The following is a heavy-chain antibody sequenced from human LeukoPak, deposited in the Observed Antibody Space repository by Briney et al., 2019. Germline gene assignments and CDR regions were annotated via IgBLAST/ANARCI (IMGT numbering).Heavy chain of an antibody. CDR2: MNPNSGNT. CDR1: GYTFSSYD. D-gene: IGHD1-14*01. J-gene: IGHJ4*02. V-gene: IGHV1-8*01. CDR3: ARGRNQRDLRLLLY. Sequence: GASVKVSCKASGYTFSSYDINWVRQATAQGLEWMGWMNPNSGNTGYAQKFQGRVTMTRNTSISTAYMELSSLRSEDTAMYYCARGRNQRDLRLLLYWGQGTLVTVSS.